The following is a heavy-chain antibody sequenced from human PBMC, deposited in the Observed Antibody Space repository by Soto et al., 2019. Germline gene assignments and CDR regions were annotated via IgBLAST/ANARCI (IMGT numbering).Heavy chain of an antibody. CDR1: GASIGSGDDY. CDR3: AKYQPPEFDP. J-gene: IGHJ5*02. V-gene: IGHV4-30-4*08. CDR2: ISDSGST. Sequence: SETLSLTCSVSGASIGSGDDYWTWIRQSPGKGLEWIGYISDSGSTFYNPSLRSRLTIALDTSKNHFSLKLNSVTAADTAVYYCAKYQPPEFDPWGQGSPVTVSS. D-gene: IGHD2-2*01.